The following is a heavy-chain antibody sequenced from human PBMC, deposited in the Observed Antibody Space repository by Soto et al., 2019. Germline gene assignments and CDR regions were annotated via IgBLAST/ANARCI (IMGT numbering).Heavy chain of an antibody. D-gene: IGHD1-26*01. Sequence: SETQSLTCTVSGGTISSSGYYWGWIRQPPGKGLEWIGSIYYSGSTYYNPSLKSRVTISVDTSKNQFSLYLQMNSLRAEDTAFYYCVRGASLNFDYWGQGTLVTVSS. CDR2: IYYSGST. J-gene: IGHJ4*02. V-gene: IGHV4-39*07. CDR1: GGTISSSGYY. CDR3: VRGASLNFDY.